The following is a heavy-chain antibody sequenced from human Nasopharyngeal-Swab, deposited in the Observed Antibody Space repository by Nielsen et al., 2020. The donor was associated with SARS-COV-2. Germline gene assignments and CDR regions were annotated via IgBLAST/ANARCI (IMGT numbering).Heavy chain of an antibody. CDR3: ARGLYSGSHEYFDL. CDR1: GGSFSGYY. CDR2: INHSGST. J-gene: IGHJ2*01. V-gene: IGHV4-34*01. D-gene: IGHD1-26*01. Sequence: SETLSLTYAVYGGSFSGYYWSWIRQPPGKGLEWIGEINHSGSTNYNPSLKSRVTISVDTSKNQFSLKLSSVTAADTAVYYCARGLYSGSHEYFDLWGRGTLVTVSS.